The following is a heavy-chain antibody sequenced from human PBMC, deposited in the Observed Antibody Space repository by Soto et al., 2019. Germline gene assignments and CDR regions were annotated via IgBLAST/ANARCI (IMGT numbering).Heavy chain of an antibody. CDR1: GYSFTSYW. V-gene: IGHV5-51*01. CDR2: VYPSDSIT. Sequence: LGESLKISCKASGYSFTSYWIAWVRQMPGKGLEWLGSVYPSDSITRYSPSFQGQVSIAADRSVSTAYLQWSSLKASDTAIYYCARHVIVVVPSIPDNEPFDMWGRGTMVTVSS. CDR3: ARHVIVVVPSIPDNEPFDM. J-gene: IGHJ3*02. D-gene: IGHD2-15*01.